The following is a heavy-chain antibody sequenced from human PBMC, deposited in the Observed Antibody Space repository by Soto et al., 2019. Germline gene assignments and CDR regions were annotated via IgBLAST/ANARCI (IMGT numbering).Heavy chain of an antibody. J-gene: IGHJ6*03. V-gene: IGHV3-23*01. CDR1: GFTFSSYA. CDR2: ISGSGGST. D-gene: IGHD2-2*01. CDR3: AKVRPVAIVVVPAENYYYMDV. Sequence: GGSLRLSCAASGFTFSSYAMSWVRQAPGKGLEWVSAISGSGGSTYYADSVKGRFTISRDNSKNTLYLQMNSLRAEDTAVYYFAKVRPVAIVVVPAENYYYMDVWGKGTTVTVSS.